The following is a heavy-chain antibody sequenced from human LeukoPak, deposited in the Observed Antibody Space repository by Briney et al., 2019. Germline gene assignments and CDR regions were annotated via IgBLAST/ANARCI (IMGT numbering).Heavy chain of an antibody. CDR2: IYYSGST. CDR3: ARGRKQWPTRWYYYYGMDV. D-gene: IGHD6-19*01. CDR1: GGSISSSSYY. J-gene: IGHJ6*02. V-gene: IGHV4-39*01. Sequence: SETLSLTCTVSGGSISSSSYYWGWIRQPPGKGLEWIGSIYYSGSTYYNPSLKSRVTISVDTSKNQFSLKLSSVTAADTAVYYCARGRKQWPTRWYYYYGMDVWGQGTTVTVSS.